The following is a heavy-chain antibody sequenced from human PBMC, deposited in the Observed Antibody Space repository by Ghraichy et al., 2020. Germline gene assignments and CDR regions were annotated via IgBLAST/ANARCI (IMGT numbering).Heavy chain of an antibody. D-gene: IGHD3-10*01. CDR2: IDYTGST. V-gene: IGHV4-31*03. J-gene: IGHJ6*02. CDR1: GDSISSGAYY. CDR3: ATDRPLVRGLITLGMDV. Sequence: SETLSLTCTVSGDSISSGAYYWTWIRQHPGNGLEWIGYIDYTGSTSYNPSLKSRITMSLDTSKNQFSLKLSSVTAADTAMYYCATDRPLVRGLITLGMDVWGQGTTVTVSS.